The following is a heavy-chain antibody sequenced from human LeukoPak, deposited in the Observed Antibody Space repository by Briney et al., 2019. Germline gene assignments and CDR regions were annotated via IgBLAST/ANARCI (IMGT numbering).Heavy chain of an antibody. D-gene: IGHD4-23*01. CDR1: GFTFSSYA. CDR3: ARDLGYGGAGYYYYGMDV. V-gene: IGHV3-66*01. CDR2: IYSGGNT. Sequence: PGGFLRLSCAASGFTFSSYAMHWVRQAPGKGLEWVSVIYSGGNTYYADSVKGRFTISRDNSKNTLYLQMNSLRAEDTAVYYCARDLGYGGAGYYYYGMDVWGQGTTVTVSS. J-gene: IGHJ6*02.